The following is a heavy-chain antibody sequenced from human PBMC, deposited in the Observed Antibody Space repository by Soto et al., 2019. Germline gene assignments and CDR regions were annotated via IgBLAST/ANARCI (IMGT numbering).Heavy chain of an antibody. Sequence: EVQLVESGGGLVKPGGSLRLSCAASGFTFSSYSMNWVRQAPGKGLEWVSSISSSSSYIYYADSVKGRFTISRDNAKNSLYLQMNSLRAEDTAVYYCARDRYGGNPDDYYYYGMDVWGQGTTVTVSS. CDR3: ARDRYGGNPDDYYYYGMDV. CDR1: GFTFSSYS. V-gene: IGHV3-21*01. D-gene: IGHD4-17*01. CDR2: ISSSSSYI. J-gene: IGHJ6*02.